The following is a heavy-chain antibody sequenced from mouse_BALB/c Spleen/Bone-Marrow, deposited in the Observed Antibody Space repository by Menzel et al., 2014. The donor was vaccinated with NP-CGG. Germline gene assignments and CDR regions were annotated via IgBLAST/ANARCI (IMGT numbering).Heavy chain of an antibody. CDR1: GYTFTSYW. CDR2: IYPGSGST. Sequence: GSELVRPGASVKLSCKASGYTFTSYWMHWVKQRPGQGLEWIGNIYPGSGSTNYDEKFKSKATLTVDTSSSTAYMQLSSLTSEDSAVYYCTLRWSYYAMDYWGQGTSVTVSS. D-gene: IGHD2-3*01. V-gene: IGHV1S22*01. CDR3: TLRWSYYAMDY. J-gene: IGHJ4*01.